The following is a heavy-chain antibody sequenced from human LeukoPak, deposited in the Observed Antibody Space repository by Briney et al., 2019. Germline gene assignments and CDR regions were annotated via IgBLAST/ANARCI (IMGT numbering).Heavy chain of an antibody. CDR2: IGASGSSA. CDR1: EFLFSSYA. D-gene: IGHD3-10*01. CDR3: ARGLSSVNDAFDI. J-gene: IGHJ3*02. Sequence: GGSLRLSCAASEFLFSSYAMNWVRQAPGKGLEWVSVIGASGSSAYYADSVKGRFTISRDNSKTTPYLQMNSLRAEDTAVYYCARGLSSVNDAFDIWGQGTMVTVSS. V-gene: IGHV3-23*01.